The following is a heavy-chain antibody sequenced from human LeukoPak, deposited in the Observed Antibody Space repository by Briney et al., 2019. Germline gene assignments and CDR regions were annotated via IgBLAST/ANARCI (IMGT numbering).Heavy chain of an antibody. CDR2: INHSGST. V-gene: IGHV4-34*01. D-gene: IGHD3-16*01. Sequence: SETLSLTCAVYGGSFSGYYWSWIRQPPGKGLEWIGEINHSGSTNYNPSLKSRVTISVDTSKNQFSLKLSSVTAADTAVYYCARDVRQSWGRFYWYFDLWGRGTLVTVSS. CDR1: GGSFSGYY. J-gene: IGHJ2*01. CDR3: ARDVRQSWGRFYWYFDL.